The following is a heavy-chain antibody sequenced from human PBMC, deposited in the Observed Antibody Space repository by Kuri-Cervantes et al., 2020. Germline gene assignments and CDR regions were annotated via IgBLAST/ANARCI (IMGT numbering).Heavy chain of an antibody. Sequence: SQTLSLTCAGSGYPIGSVYYWGWIRQPPGKGLEWIGSIYHSGSTYYNPSLKSRVTISVETSKNQFSLKLSAVTAANTAVYYCARHRVVAATHWFDPWGQGTLVTVSS. CDR3: ARHRVVAATHWFDP. CDR1: GYPIGSVYY. CDR2: IYHSGST. D-gene: IGHD2-15*01. J-gene: IGHJ5*01. V-gene: IGHV4-38-2*01.